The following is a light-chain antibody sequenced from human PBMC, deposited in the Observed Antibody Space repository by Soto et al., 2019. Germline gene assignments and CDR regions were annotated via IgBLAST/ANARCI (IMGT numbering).Light chain of an antibody. CDR3: QQYGSSPIT. CDR1: QTVASSH. J-gene: IGKJ5*01. V-gene: IGKV3-20*01. Sequence: EIVLTQSPGTLSLSPGERATLSCRASQTVASSHLAWYQQKPGQAPRFLIFGASSRATGVPDRFSGSGSGTDFTLTISRLGPEDFAVYHCQQYGSSPITFGQGTRLEIK. CDR2: GAS.